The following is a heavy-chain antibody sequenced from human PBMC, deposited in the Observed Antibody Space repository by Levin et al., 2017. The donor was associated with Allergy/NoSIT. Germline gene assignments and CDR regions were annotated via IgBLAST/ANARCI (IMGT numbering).Heavy chain of an antibody. D-gene: IGHD5-18*01. CDR3: ARGERGYSYGLGVRLGY. J-gene: IGHJ4*02. CDR2: ISYDGSNK. V-gene: IGHV3-30-3*01. CDR1: GFTFSSYA. Sequence: PGGSLRLSCAASGFTFSSYAMHWVRQAPGKGLEWVAVISYDGSNKYYADSVKGRFTISRDNSKNTLYLQMNSLRAEDTAVYYCARGERGYSYGLGVRLGYWGQGTLVTVSS.